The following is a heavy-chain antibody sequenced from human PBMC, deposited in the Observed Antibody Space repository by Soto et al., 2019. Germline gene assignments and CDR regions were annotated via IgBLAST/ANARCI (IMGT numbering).Heavy chain of an antibody. CDR2: IKSKTDGGTT. J-gene: IGHJ5*02. CDR3: TTWPGYSSQSNWFDP. CDR1: GFTFSNAW. V-gene: IGHV3-15*07. Sequence: EVQLVESGGGLVKPGGSLRLSCAASGFTFSNAWMNWVRQAPGKGLEWVGRIKSKTDGGTTDYAAPVKGRFTISRDDSKNTLYLQMNSLKTEDTAVYYCTTWPGYSSQSNWFDPWGQGTLVTVSS. D-gene: IGHD6-13*01.